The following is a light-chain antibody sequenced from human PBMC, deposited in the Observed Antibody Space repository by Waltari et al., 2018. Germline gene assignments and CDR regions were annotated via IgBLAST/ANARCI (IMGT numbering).Light chain of an antibody. J-gene: IGKJ4*01. CDR3: QQYASSPLT. CDR1: QSVSSNY. CDR2: GAS. V-gene: IGKV3-20*01. Sequence: EIVLTQSPGSLSLSPGERATLPCRASQSVSSNYLAWYQQKPGQAPRLLIYGASTRATGIPDRFSGSGSGTDFTLTITSLEPEECAVYYCQQYASSPLTFGGGTKVEIK.